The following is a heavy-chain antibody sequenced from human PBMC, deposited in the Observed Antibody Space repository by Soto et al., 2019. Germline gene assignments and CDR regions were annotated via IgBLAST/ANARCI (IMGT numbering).Heavy chain of an antibody. D-gene: IGHD2-2*03. V-gene: IGHV5-51*01. CDR1: GYSFTSYW. CDR3: PKTDGFEVEY. J-gene: IGHJ4*02. CDR2: IYPGDSDT. Sequence: PGESLKISCKGSGYSFTSYWIGWVRQMPGKGLEWMGIIYPGDSDTRYSPSFQGQVTIAADKSSTTAYLQWNTLKASDTAVYYCPKTDGFEVEYWGQGTQVTVSP.